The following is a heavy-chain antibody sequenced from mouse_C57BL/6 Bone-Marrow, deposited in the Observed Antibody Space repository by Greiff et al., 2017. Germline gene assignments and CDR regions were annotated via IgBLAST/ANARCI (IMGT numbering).Heavy chain of an antibody. J-gene: IGHJ2*01. D-gene: IGHD1-1*01. CDR1: GYTFTSYW. CDR2: IDPSDSYT. Sequence: VQLQQPGAELVMPGASVKLSCKASGYTFTSYWMHWVKQRPGQGLEWIGEIDPSDSYTNYNQKFKGKSTLTVDKSSRTAYMKPSSLTSEDSAVYYCARTTTVVAGDHWGQGTTLTVSS. CDR3: ARTTTVVAGDH. V-gene: IGHV1-69*01.